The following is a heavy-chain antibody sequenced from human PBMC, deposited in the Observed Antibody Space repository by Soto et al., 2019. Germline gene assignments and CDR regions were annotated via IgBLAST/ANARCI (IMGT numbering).Heavy chain of an antibody. D-gene: IGHD3-22*01. J-gene: IGHJ1*01. Sequence: XSVKISCEASGYTFTHYHVYWGRQAPGRGLEWLGMINPSGGSTTYSQNLQGRVTMTRDTSTNTVYMELRSLRSEDTAVYYCAREAINSSGYSRYFQHWGQGTLVTVSS. V-gene: IGHV1-46*01. CDR1: GYTFTHYH. CDR3: AREAINSSGYSRYFQH. CDR2: INPSGGST.